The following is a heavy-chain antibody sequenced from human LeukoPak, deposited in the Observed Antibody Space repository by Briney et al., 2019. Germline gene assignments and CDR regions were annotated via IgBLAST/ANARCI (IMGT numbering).Heavy chain of an antibody. Sequence: ASVKVSCKASGYTFTGYYMHWVRQAPGQGLEWMGWINPNSGGTNYAQKFQGRVTMTRDTSISTAYMELSRLRSDDTAVYYCARTIRTYYYDSSGYYYFDYWGQGTLVTVSS. CDR1: GYTFTGYY. D-gene: IGHD3-22*01. J-gene: IGHJ4*02. CDR3: ARTIRTYYYDSSGYYYFDY. V-gene: IGHV1-2*02. CDR2: INPNSGGT.